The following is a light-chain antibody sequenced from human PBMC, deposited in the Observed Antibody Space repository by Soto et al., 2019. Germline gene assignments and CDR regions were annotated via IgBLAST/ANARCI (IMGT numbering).Light chain of an antibody. CDR2: GAS. Sequence: ERVMTQSPATLSVSPGERATLSCRASQSVSSNLAWYQQKPGQAPRLLIYGASSRATGIPDRFSASGSGTDFTLTISRLEPEDFAVYYCQQYGSSPRTFGQGTKVDI. CDR1: QSVSSN. CDR3: QQYGSSPRT. V-gene: IGKV3-20*01. J-gene: IGKJ1*01.